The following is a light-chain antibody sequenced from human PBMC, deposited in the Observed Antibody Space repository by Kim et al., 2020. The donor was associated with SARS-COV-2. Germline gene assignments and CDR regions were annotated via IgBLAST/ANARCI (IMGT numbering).Light chain of an antibody. CDR2: GAS. V-gene: IGKV3-15*01. CDR1: QSVSNN. Sequence: SPGERAHLSCRASQSVSNNLAWYQLKPGQAPRLLIYGASTRATGTPARFSASGSGTDFTLTVSSLQSEDFAVYYCHQYNDWPPGDTFGQGTKLEI. J-gene: IGKJ2*01. CDR3: HQYNDWPPGDT.